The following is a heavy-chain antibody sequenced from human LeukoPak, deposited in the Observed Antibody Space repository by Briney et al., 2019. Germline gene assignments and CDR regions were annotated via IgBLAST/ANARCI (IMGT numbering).Heavy chain of an antibody. V-gene: IGHV4-34*01. CDR1: GASFRAYY. CDR2: INDSGHA. D-gene: IGHD6-19*01. CDR3: AKSSGWQLDY. J-gene: IGHJ4*02. Sequence: PSETLSLTCAVYGASFRAYYWSWIRQAPGKGLEWIGEINDSGHARYNPSLKSRVTISVDTSKNQFSLKLSSVTAAVTAVYYCAKSSGWQLDYWGQGTLVTVSS.